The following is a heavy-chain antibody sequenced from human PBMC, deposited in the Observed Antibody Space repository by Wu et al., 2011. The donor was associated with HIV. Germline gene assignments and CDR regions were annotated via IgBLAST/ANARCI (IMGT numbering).Heavy chain of an antibody. J-gene: IGHJ6*03. V-gene: IGHV1-46*01. CDR3: ARAYDLWSGSGYYYYMDV. Sequence: QVQLVQSGAEVKKPGASVKVSCKASGYTFTSYYMHWVRQAPGQGLEWMGIINPSGGSTSYAQKFQGRVTITADESTSTAYMELSSLRSDDTAVYYCARAYDLWSGSGYYYYMDVWGKGTTVSVSS. CDR2: INPSGGST. CDR1: GYTFTSYY. D-gene: IGHD3-3*01.